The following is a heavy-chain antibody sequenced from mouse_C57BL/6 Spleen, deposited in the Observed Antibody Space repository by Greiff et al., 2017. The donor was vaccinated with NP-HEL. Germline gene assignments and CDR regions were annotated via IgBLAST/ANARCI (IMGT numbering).Heavy chain of an antibody. CDR2: IRNKANNHAT. Sequence: EVKLVESGGGLVQPGGSMKLSCAASGFTFSDAWMDWVRQSPEKGLEWVAEIRNKANNHATYYAESVKGRFTISRDDSKSSVYLQMNSLRAEDTGIYYCTRGGLNYYGSSSGDFDYWGQGTTLTVSS. V-gene: IGHV6-6*01. CDR3: TRGGLNYYGSSSGDFDY. J-gene: IGHJ2*01. CDR1: GFTFSDAW. D-gene: IGHD1-1*01.